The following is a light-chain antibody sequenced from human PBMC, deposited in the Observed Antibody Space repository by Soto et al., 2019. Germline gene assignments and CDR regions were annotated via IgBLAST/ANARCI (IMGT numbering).Light chain of an antibody. CDR1: SNDVGSYNF. J-gene: IGLJ1*01. Sequence: QSVLTQPASVSGSPGQSITISCTRTSNDVGSYNFVSWYQQHPGKAPKVLIYEVTKRPSGVSNRFSGSKSGNTASLTISGLQADDEADYYCCSDAGSSTYVFGRGTKLTVL. V-gene: IGLV2-23*02. CDR3: CSDAGSSTYV. CDR2: EVT.